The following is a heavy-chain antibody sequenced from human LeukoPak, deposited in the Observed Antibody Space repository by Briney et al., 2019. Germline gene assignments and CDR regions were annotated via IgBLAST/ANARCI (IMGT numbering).Heavy chain of an antibody. CDR1: GASISSGYY. D-gene: IGHD3-3*01. CDR3: ARATYYDFWSGQNWFDP. V-gene: IGHV4-38-2*02. CDR2: IYHSGST. J-gene: IGHJ5*02. Sequence: SETLSLTCTVSGASISSGYYWGWIRQPPGKGLEWIGSIYHSGSTYYNPSLKSRVTISVDTSKNQFSLKLSSVTAADTAVYYCARATYYDFWSGQNWFDPWGQGTLVTVSS.